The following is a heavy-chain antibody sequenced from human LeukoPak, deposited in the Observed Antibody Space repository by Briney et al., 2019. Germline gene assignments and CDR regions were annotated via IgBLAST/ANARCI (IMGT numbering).Heavy chain of an antibody. J-gene: IGHJ4*02. CDR2: IYPGDSDT. CDR1: GYSFTSYW. Sequence: GESLKISCKGSGYSFTSYWIGWVRQMPGKGLEWMGIIYPGDSDTRYSPSFQGQVTISADKSISTAYLQWSSLKASDTAMYYCARLTPAPYYDILTGFDYWGQGTLVTVSS. D-gene: IGHD3-9*01. CDR3: ARLTPAPYYDILTGFDY. V-gene: IGHV5-51*01.